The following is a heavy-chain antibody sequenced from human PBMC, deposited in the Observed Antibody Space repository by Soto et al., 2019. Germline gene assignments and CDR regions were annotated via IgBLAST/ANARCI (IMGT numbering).Heavy chain of an antibody. J-gene: IGHJ4*02. CDR3: AIGLDIVVVVTTS. CDR1: GYTFTSYY. V-gene: IGHV1-46*01. D-gene: IGHD2-15*01. CDR2: INPSGGTT. Sequence: QVQLVQSGAEVKRPGASVKVSCKASGYTFTSYYKHWVRQAPGQGLEWMGFINPSGGTTTYAQNFQGRVTMTRDTSTSTVYMELSSLRSEDTAVYYCAIGLDIVVVVTTSWGQGTLVTVSS.